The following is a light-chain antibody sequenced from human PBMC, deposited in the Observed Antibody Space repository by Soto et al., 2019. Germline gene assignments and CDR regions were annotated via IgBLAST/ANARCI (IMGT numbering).Light chain of an antibody. CDR1: QSVTTY. Sequence: EFVLTQFPATLSLSPGESATLSCRASQSVTTYLAWYQQKPGQAPRLVDVDASDKATGIPARFSVSGSGTDSTLTISSLQPEDFATYYCHQSYSTPRTFGLGTKV. CDR2: DAS. CDR3: HQSYSTPRT. J-gene: IGKJ1*01. V-gene: IGKV3-11*01.